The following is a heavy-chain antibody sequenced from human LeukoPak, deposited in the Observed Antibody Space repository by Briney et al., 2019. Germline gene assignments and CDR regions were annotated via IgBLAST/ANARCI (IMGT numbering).Heavy chain of an antibody. D-gene: IGHD5-18*01. J-gene: IGHJ3*02. V-gene: IGHV1-24*01. Sequence: ASVKVSCKLSGYTLTQLSMHWLRQAPGKRLEWMEGFDPEDGETIYAQKFQGRVTMTEDTSTDTAYMELSSLRSEDTAVYYCATAGIQLWLRSGDAFDIWGQGTMVTVSS. CDR1: GYTLTQLS. CDR2: FDPEDGET. CDR3: ATAGIQLWLRSGDAFDI.